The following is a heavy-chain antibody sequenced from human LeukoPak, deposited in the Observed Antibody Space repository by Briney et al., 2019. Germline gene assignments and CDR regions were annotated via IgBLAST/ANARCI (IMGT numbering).Heavy chain of an antibody. V-gene: IGHV3-23*01. CDR3: ANAIHSKAVALPFDY. J-gene: IGHJ4*02. Sequence: GGSLRLSCAASGFTFSSYGMSWVRQAPGEGLEWVSAIGASDGGTYYAVSVKGRFTISRDNSKNTLYLQMNSLSAKHTAEYYCANAIHSKAVALPFDYWGQGTLVTDSS. D-gene: IGHD6-19*01. CDR1: GFTFSSYG. CDR2: IGASDGGT.